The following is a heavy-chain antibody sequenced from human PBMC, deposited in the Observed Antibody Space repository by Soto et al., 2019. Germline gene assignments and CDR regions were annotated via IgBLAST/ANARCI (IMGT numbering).Heavy chain of an antibody. CDR2: IYYRENT. Sequence: ASETLSLTCSVFGGSMSPYYWSWIRQSPGKGLEWIANIYYRENTNYNPSLESRVTISIDTSKNQFSLKLSSVTAADTAVYYCAGLGYCISTSCYWAYYYYGMDVWGQGTTVTVSS. CDR1: GGSMSPYY. D-gene: IGHD2-2*01. V-gene: IGHV4-59*08. J-gene: IGHJ6*02. CDR3: AGLGYCISTSCYWAYYYYGMDV.